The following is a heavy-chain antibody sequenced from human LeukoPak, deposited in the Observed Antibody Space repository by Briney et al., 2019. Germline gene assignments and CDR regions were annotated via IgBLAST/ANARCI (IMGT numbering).Heavy chain of an antibody. Sequence: GGSLRLTCATSGFNFDRYTIHWVRQAPGKGLEWVSLAGWAGGTTFYSDSVRGRFTISRDSGRKSVYLQMNSLTTDDTAFYFCAKELDTMFFDYWGQGALVTVSS. V-gene: IGHV3-43*01. D-gene: IGHD3-10*02. CDR1: GFNFDRYT. J-gene: IGHJ4*02. CDR2: AGWAGGTT. CDR3: AKELDTMFFDY.